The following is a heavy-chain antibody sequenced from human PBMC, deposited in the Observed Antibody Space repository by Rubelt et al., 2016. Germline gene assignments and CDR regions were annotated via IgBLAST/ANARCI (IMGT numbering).Heavy chain of an antibody. CDR3: ARDNGHSYGFDAMDV. CDR2: IHHSGTT. CDR1: GYFISSGYY. Sequence: QVQLQESGPGLVKPSETLSLICTVSGYFISSGYYWGWIRQSPGKGLEWIASIHHSGTTYFNPSLKSRITISVDTSNNQFSLKVSSVSAADTAGYYCARDNGHSYGFDAMDVWGQGTTVTVSS. J-gene: IGHJ6*02. V-gene: IGHV4-38-2*02. D-gene: IGHD5-18*01.